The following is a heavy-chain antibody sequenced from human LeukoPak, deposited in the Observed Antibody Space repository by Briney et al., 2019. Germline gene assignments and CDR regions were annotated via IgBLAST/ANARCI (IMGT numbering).Heavy chain of an antibody. CDR1: GGSFSGYY. V-gene: IGHV4-34*01. CDR3: ARDFDSSSSAPDY. Sequence: SETLSLTCAVYGGSFSGYYWSWIRQPPGKGLEWIGEINHSGSTNYNPSLKSRVTISVDTSKNQFSLKLSSVAAADTAVYYCARDFDSSSSAPDYWGQGTLVTVSS. D-gene: IGHD6-6*01. CDR2: INHSGST. J-gene: IGHJ4*02.